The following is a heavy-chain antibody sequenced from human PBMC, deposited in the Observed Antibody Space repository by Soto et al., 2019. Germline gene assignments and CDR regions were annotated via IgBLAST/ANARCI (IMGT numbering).Heavy chain of an antibody. J-gene: IGHJ6*02. Sequence: GASVKVSCKASGYTFTSYYMHWLRQAPGQGLEWMGRISASNGNTNYAQKFKGRVTMTTDTSTSTAYMELRSLSSDDTAVYYCASQGDYGGASGMDVWGQGTTVTVSS. V-gene: IGHV1-18*04. CDR3: ASQGDYGGASGMDV. D-gene: IGHD4-17*01. CDR1: GYTFTSYY. CDR2: ISASNGNT.